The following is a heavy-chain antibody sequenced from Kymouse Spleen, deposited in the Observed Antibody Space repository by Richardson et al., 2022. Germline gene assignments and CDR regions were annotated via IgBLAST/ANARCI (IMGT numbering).Heavy chain of an antibody. V-gene: IGHV4-34*01. CDR1: GGSFSGYY. D-gene: IGHD1-1*01,IGHD1-20*01. Sequence: QVQLQQWGAGLLKPSETLSLTCAVYGGSFSGYYWSWIRQPPGKGLEWIGEINHSGSTNYNPSLKSRVTISVDTSKNQFSLKLSSVTAADTAVYYCARKEGTGTPFDPWGQGTLVTVSS. J-gene: IGHJ5*02. CDR2: INHSGST. CDR3: ARKEGTGTPFDP.